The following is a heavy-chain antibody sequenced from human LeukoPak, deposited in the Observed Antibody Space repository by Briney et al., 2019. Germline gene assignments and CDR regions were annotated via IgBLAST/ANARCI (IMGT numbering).Heavy chain of an antibody. V-gene: IGHV4-34*01. D-gene: IGHD6-6*01. Sequence: SETPSLTCAVYGGSFSGYYWSWIRQPPGKGLEWIGEINHSGSTNYNPSLKSRVTISVDTSKNQFSLKLSSVTAADTAVYYCARPSRYSSSSGFGYWGQGTLVTVSS. CDR3: ARPSRYSSSSGFGY. CDR2: INHSGST. J-gene: IGHJ4*02. CDR1: GGSFSGYY.